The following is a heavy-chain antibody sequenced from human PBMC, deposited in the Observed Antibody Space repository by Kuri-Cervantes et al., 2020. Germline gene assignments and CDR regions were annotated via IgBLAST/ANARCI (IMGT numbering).Heavy chain of an antibody. CDR3: ARGIADDY. CDR1: GFTFSSYE. V-gene: IGHV3-48*03. CDR2: ISSSGSTI. D-gene: IGHD2/OR15-2a*01. J-gene: IGHJ4*02. Sequence: LSLTCAASGFTFSSYEMNWVRQAPGKGLEWVSYISSSGSTIYYADSVKGRFTISRDNAKNSLYLQMTSLRDEDTAVYYCARGIADDYWGQGTLVTVSS.